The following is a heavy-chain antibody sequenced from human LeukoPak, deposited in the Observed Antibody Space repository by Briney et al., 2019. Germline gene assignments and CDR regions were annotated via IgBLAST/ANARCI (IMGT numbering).Heavy chain of an antibody. Sequence: GRSLRLSCAASGFTFSNYAMSWVRQAPGKGLEWVSTISDSGSYTYYADSVKGRFTISRDNSKNTLYLQMDSLRAEDTAIYYCAKVPYSDYGSGRPPFMDVWGQGTTVAVSS. D-gene: IGHD3-10*01. CDR2: ISDSGSYT. V-gene: IGHV3-23*01. J-gene: IGHJ6*02. CDR1: GFTFSNYA. CDR3: AKVPYSDYGSGRPPFMDV.